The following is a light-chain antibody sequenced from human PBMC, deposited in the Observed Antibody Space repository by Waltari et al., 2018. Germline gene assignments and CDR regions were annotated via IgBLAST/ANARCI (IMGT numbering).Light chain of an antibody. CDR2: DVS. Sequence: EIVLTQSPATLSLSPGERATLSCRASQSVSSDLAWYQLKPGQAPRLLSSDVSKRATGIPARFSGSGSETDFTLTISTLEPEDFALYYCQQRRSWPLTFGGGTKVEIK. V-gene: IGKV3-11*01. CDR3: QQRRSWPLT. CDR1: QSVSSD. J-gene: IGKJ4*01.